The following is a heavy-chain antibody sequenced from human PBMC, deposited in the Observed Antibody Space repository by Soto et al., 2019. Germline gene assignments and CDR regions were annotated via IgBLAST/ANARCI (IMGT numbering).Heavy chain of an antibody. CDR1: GGTFSSYA. CDR2: FIPMFNRP. J-gene: IGHJ6*02. Sequence: QVQLVQSGADVKKPESSVKVSCKASGGTFSSYAISWVRQAPGQGLEWMGGFIPMFNRPHSARKFQGRVTITADESTSTAYMDLSSLRSEDTAVYYCARGQFHHVSNYYYALDVWGQGTTVTVSS. CDR3: ARGQFHHVSNYYYALDV. V-gene: IGHV1-69*01.